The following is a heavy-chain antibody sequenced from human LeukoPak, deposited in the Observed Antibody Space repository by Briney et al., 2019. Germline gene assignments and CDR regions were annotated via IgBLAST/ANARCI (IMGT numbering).Heavy chain of an antibody. CDR1: GCTFTSYG. Sequence: WASVKVSCKASGCTFTSYGISWVRQAPGQGLEWMGWISAYNGNTNYAQKLQSRVTMTTDTSTSTAYMELRSLRSDDTAVYYCARGMVRGAKMYWFDPWGQGTLVTVSS. D-gene: IGHD3-10*01. V-gene: IGHV1-18*01. J-gene: IGHJ5*02. CDR2: ISAYNGNT. CDR3: ARGMVRGAKMYWFDP.